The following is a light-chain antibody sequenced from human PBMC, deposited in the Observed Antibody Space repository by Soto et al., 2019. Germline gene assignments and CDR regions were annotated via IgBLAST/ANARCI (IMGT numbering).Light chain of an antibody. V-gene: IGLV2-11*01. J-gene: IGLJ3*02. CDR2: DVS. CDR3: CSYAGGYTWV. CDR1: SSDVGGNNF. Sequence: QSALTQPRSVSGSPGQSVTISCTGTSSDVGGNNFVSWYQQHPGKAPKLIIHDVSKRPSGVPDRFSGSKSGNTASLTISGLQAEDEADYYCCSYAGGYTWVFGGGTKLTVL.